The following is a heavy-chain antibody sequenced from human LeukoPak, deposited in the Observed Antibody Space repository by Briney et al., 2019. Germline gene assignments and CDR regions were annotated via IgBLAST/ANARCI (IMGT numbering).Heavy chain of an antibody. D-gene: IGHD6-13*01. CDR3: AREAGSSWYVDF. Sequence: GGSLRLSCAAPGFTFSSYWMHWVRQAPGKGLVWVSRINSDGSSTSYADSVKGRFTISRDNAKNTLYLQMNSLRAEDTAMYHCAREAGSSWYVDFWGQGTLVTVSS. J-gene: IGHJ4*02. CDR1: GFTFSSYW. V-gene: IGHV3-74*01. CDR2: INSDGSST.